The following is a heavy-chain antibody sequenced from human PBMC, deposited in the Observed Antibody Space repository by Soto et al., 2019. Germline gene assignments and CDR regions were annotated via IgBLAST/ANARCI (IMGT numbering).Heavy chain of an antibody. J-gene: IGHJ4*02. Sequence: SETLSLTCTVSGVSITPYYWTWIRHPPGKGLEWIGYVYHTGNTYYNPSLKSRVTISLDTSKNQVSLRLKSVTAADTAVYYCAREQYNWKLWGQGXLVTVYS. CDR3: AREQYNWKL. D-gene: IGHD1-20*01. CDR1: GVSITPYY. CDR2: VYHTGNT. V-gene: IGHV4-59*01.